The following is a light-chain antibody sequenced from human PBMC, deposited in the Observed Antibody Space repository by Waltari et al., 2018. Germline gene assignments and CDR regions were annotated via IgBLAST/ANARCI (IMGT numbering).Light chain of an antibody. CDR3: QQHGTLPAT. V-gene: IGKV3-20*01. CDR2: RAS. J-gene: IGKJ1*01. Sequence: EIVLTQSPGTASLSPGERVTLYCRASQSVGSSSLAWYQQKPGQAPRLVFYRASRRATGIPDRFSGSGSGTDFSLTISRLEPEDFAVYYCQQHGTLPATFGQGTKVEIK. CDR1: QSVGSSS.